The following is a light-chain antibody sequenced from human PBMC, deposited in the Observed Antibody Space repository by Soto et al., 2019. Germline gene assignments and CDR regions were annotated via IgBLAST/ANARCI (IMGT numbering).Light chain of an antibody. CDR2: DVS. Sequence: QSALTQPASVSGSPGQSITISCTGTSSDVGGYNYVSWYQQHPSKAPKLMIYDVSNRPSGVSNRFSGSKSGNTASLTISGLQAEDEADYYCTSYTGSSTHVFGTGTKLTVL. V-gene: IGLV2-14*01. CDR3: TSYTGSSTHV. J-gene: IGLJ1*01. CDR1: SSDVGGYNY.